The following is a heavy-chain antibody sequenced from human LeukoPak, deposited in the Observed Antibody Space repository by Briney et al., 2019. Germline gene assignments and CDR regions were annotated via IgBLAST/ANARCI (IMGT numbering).Heavy chain of an antibody. Sequence: PSETLSLTCTVSGGAISSSSYYWGWIRQPPGKGLEWVGHIYYSGSTHYNVSLKSRLTMSVETGKNQLSLRLSSVTAADTAVYYCAGQTTAGIDPWGQGTLVTVSS. CDR1: GGAISSSSYY. D-gene: IGHD4-17*01. CDR2: IYYSGST. CDR3: AGQTTAGIDP. J-gene: IGHJ5*02. V-gene: IGHV4-39*01.